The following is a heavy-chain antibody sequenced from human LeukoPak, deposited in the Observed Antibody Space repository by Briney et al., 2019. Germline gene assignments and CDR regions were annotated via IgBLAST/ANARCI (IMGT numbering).Heavy chain of an antibody. Sequence: GASVKVSCKASGYTFTSYDINWVRQATGQGLEWMGWMSPNSGNTGYAQKFQGRVTMTRNTSISTAYMELSSLRSEDTAVYYCARGPAAGTCIDYWGQGTLVTVSS. D-gene: IGHD6-13*01. CDR3: ARGPAAGTCIDY. V-gene: IGHV1-8*01. CDR1: GYTFTSYD. CDR2: MSPNSGNT. J-gene: IGHJ4*02.